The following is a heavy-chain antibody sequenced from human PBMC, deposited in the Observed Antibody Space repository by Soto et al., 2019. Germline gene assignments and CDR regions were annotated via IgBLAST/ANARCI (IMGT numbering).Heavy chain of an antibody. D-gene: IGHD7-27*01. J-gene: IGHJ4*02. Sequence: QVPLQESGPGLVKPSETLYLTCTVSGGSINNHYWSWIRQPPGKGLEWIGYIYYTGSTHYNPSLKSRGTLSVVTSKNQFSLNLTSLTAADRARYYCARSNWYSEYWGQGTLVTVSS. CDR1: GGSINNHY. CDR3: ARSNWYSEY. V-gene: IGHV4-59*11. CDR2: IYYTGST.